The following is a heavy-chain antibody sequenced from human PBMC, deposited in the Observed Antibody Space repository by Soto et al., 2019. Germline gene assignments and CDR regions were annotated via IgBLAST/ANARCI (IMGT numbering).Heavy chain of an antibody. CDR2: ISAYNGNT. CDR3: ARDDRITIFGVVITPHFFDY. D-gene: IGHD3-3*01. V-gene: IGHV1-18*01. CDR1: GYTFTSYG. J-gene: IGHJ4*02. Sequence: QVQLVQSGAEVKKPGASVKVSCKASGYTFTSYGISWVRQAPGQGLEWMGWISAYNGNTNYAQKLQGRVTMTTNTSTSTAYMELRSLRSDDTAVYYCARDDRITIFGVVITPHFFDYWGQGTLVTVSS.